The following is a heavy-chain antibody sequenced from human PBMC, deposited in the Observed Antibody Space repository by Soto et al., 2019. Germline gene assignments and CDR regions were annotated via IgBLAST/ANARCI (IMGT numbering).Heavy chain of an antibody. CDR1: GFTFSSYG. J-gene: IGHJ4*02. D-gene: IGHD3-22*01. Sequence: PGGSLRLSCAASGFTFSSYGMHWVRQAPGKGLEWVAVISYDGSNKYYADSVKGRFTISRDNSKNTLYLQMNSLRAEDTAVYYCARGPSSAPLFYWGQGTLVTVSS. CDR2: ISYDGSNK. CDR3: ARGPSSAPLFY. V-gene: IGHV3-30*03.